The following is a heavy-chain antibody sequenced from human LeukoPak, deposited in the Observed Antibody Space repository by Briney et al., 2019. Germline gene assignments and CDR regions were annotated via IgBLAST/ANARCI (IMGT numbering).Heavy chain of an antibody. Sequence: GGSLRLSCAASGFTFSSYWMHWVRQAPGKGLVWVSRINSDGSSTSYADSVKGRFTISRDNAKNTLYLQMNSLRAEDTAVYYCAKDPYDSSGYWAMGAFDIWGQGTMVTVSS. CDR2: INSDGSST. CDR3: AKDPYDSSGYWAMGAFDI. J-gene: IGHJ3*02. V-gene: IGHV3-74*01. D-gene: IGHD3-22*01. CDR1: GFTFSSYW.